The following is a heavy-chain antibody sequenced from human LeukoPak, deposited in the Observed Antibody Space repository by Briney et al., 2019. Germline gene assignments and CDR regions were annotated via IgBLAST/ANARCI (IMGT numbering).Heavy chain of an antibody. CDR1: GFTFTSYA. V-gene: IGHV3-23*01. CDR2: ISGSGGRT. CDR3: ARSLWGSGSYYNVDYYYYGMDV. J-gene: IGHJ6*02. D-gene: IGHD3-10*01. Sequence: GGSLRLSCAASGFTFTSYAMNWVRQAPGKGLEWVSVISGSGGRTYYVDSVKGRFTISRDNSKNTLYLQMNSLRAEDTAVYYCARSLWGSGSYYNVDYYYYGMDVWGQGTTVTVSS.